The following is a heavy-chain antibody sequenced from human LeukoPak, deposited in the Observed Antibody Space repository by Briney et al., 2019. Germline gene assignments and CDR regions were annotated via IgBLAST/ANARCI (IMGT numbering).Heavy chain of an antibody. D-gene: IGHD6-19*01. CDR3: ARGAVVGHFDY. J-gene: IGHJ4*02. CDR1: GYTFTSYY. Sequence: ASVNVSCXASGYTFTSYYMHWVRQAPGQGLEWMGIINPSGGSTSYAQKFQDRVTMTRDTSTSTVYMELSSLRSEDTAVYYCARGAVVGHFDYWGQRTLVTVSS. CDR2: INPSGGST. V-gene: IGHV1-46*01.